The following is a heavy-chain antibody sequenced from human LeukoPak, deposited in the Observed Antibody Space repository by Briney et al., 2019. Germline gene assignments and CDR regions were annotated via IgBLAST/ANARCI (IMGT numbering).Heavy chain of an antibody. D-gene: IGHD6-19*01. CDR3: AKDHIAVT. V-gene: IGHV3-21*04. Sequence: PGGSLRLSCAASGFTFSSYSMNWVRQAPGKGLEWVSSISSSSSYIYYADSVKGRFTTSRDNAKNSLYLQMNSLRAEDTALYYCAKDHIAVTWGQGTMVTVSS. J-gene: IGHJ3*01. CDR1: GFTFSSYS. CDR2: ISSSSSYI.